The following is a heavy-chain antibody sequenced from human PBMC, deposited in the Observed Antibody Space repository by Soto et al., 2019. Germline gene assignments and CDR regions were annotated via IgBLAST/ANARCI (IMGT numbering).Heavy chain of an antibody. V-gene: IGHV3-30*18. CDR3: AKDRGYCNGGGCYSADY. CDR2: ISYDGSNK. Sequence: QVQLVESGGGVVQPGRSLRLSCAASGFTFSTYGMHWVRQAPGKGLEWVAVISYDGSNKYYADSVKGRSTISRDNSKNTLYLQVNSLRAEDTAVYYCAKDRGYCNGGGCYSADYWGQGTLATVSS. J-gene: IGHJ4*02. CDR1: GFTFSTYG. D-gene: IGHD2-15*01.